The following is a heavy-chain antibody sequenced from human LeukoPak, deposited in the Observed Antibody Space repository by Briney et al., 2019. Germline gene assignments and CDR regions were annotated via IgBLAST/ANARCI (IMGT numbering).Heavy chain of an antibody. CDR3: AKDISGHWSGDQYYSAFDY. CDR2: ISWNSDSI. CDR1: GFTFDDYA. Sequence: PGGSLRLSCAASGFTFDDYAMHWVRLAPGKGLEWVSGISWNSDSIGSADSVKGRFTISRDNAKNSLYLQMNSLRADDTAFYYCAKDISGHWSGDQYYSAFDYWGQGTLVTVSS. J-gene: IGHJ4*02. V-gene: IGHV3-9*01. D-gene: IGHD3-3*01.